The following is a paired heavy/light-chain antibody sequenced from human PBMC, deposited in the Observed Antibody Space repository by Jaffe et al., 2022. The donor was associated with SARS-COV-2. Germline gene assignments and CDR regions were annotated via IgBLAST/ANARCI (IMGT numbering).Light chain of an antibody. CDR2: AAS. Sequence: DIQMTQSPSSVSASVGDRVTILCRASQDIRSWLAWYQQKPGKGPQLLIYAASSLQSGVPARFSGSGSGTDFTLTISSLQPEDVATYFCQQAKSFPRTFGQGTRVEI. CDR1: QDIRSW. V-gene: IGKV1-12*01. CDR3: QQAKSFPRT. J-gene: IGKJ2*02.
Heavy chain of an antibody. Sequence: QVQLQESGPGLVKPSQTLSLTCTVSGGSINSAGHYWTWIRQHPGKGLEWIGYIYYSGTTYYNPSLESRVTISADKSKNQFSLRLNSVTAADTAVYYCAREDYADYGDFYVHWGQGTVVIVSS. CDR2: IYYSGTT. CDR1: GGSINSAGHY. V-gene: IGHV4-31*03. CDR3: AREDYADYGDFYVH. D-gene: IGHD4-17*01. J-gene: IGHJ4*02.